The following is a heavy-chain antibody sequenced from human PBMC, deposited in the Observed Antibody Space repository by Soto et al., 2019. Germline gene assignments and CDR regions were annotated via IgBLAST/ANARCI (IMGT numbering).Heavy chain of an antibody. CDR2: IGGSGGST. CDR1: GFTFSSYA. J-gene: IGHJ1*01. V-gene: IGHV3-23*01. Sequence: EVQLLESGGGLVQPGGSLRLSCAASGFTFSSYAMSWVRQAPGKGLEWVSAIGGSGGSTYYADSVKGRFTISRDNSKNTLYLQMNSLRAEDTALYYCAKEGCSSTSCREYFQHWGQGTLVTVSS. CDR3: AKEGCSSTSCREYFQH. D-gene: IGHD2-2*01.